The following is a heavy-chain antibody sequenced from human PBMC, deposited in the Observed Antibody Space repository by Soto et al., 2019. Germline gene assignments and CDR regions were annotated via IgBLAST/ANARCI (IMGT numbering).Heavy chain of an antibody. CDR1: GGSISSYY. Sequence: PSETLSLTCTVSGGSISSYYWSWIRQPPGKGLEWIGYIQYTGGTNYNPSLKSRVTLSVDTSKNQFSLKLNSVNAEDTAVYYCARGWGEETVDYWGQGTLVTVSS. V-gene: IGHV4-59*01. CDR3: ARGWGEETVDY. CDR2: IQYTGGT. J-gene: IGHJ4*02. D-gene: IGHD1-1*01.